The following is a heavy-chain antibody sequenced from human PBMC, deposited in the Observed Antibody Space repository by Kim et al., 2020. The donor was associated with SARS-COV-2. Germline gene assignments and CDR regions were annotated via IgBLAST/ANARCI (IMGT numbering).Heavy chain of an antibody. CDR1: GYTFTYYA. CDR2: INTNTGNP. Sequence: ASVKFSCKASGYTFTYYAMNWVRQAPGQGLEWMGWINTNTGNPTYAQGFTGRFVFSLDTSVSTAYLQISRLKAEDTAVYYCAREPFRMDRYYFDYWGQGTLVTVSS. J-gene: IGHJ4*02. V-gene: IGHV7-4-1*02. CDR3: AREPFRMDRYYFDY. D-gene: IGHD2-2*03.